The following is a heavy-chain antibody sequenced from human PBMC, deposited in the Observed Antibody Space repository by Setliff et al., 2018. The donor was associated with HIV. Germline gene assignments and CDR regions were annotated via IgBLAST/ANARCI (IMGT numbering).Heavy chain of an antibody. CDR3: ALDEAAAGVGQGKFLY. D-gene: IGHD6-13*01. J-gene: IGHJ4*02. CDR2: AHHRGRT. V-gene: IGHV4-4*02. Sequence: PSETLSLTCAVSGVSISPNNFWSWARQPPGKGLEWIGDAHHRGRTNYNPSLKSRVTISVDDSKNEFSLKVTSVTAADTAVYYCALDEAAAGVGQGKFLYWGQGILVTVSS. CDR1: GVSISPNNF.